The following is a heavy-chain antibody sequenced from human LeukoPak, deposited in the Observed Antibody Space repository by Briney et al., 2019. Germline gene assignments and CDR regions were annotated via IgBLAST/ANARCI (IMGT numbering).Heavy chain of an antibody. CDR1: GGSISGSY. J-gene: IGHJ3*02. CDR3: ARGSELRPARYSSSWGVFLHAFDI. V-gene: IGHV4-59*12. D-gene: IGHD6-13*01. Sequence: SETLSLTCTVSGGSISGSYWSWIRQPPGKGLEWIAYMYNSGSTNYNPSLKSRVTISIDTSKNQFSLKLSSVTAADTAVYYCARGSELRPARYSSSWGVFLHAFDIWGQGTMVTVSS. CDR2: MYNSGST.